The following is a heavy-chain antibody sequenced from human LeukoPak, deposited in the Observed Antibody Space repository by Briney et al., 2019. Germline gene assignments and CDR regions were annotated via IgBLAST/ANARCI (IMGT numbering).Heavy chain of an antibody. J-gene: IGHJ6*03. CDR3: ARSFRSGYYYYYMDV. CDR2: IYYSGST. Sequence: PSETLSLTCTVSGGSISSYYWSWIRQPPGKGLEWIGYIYYSGSTNYNPSLKSRVTISVDTSKNQFSLKLSSVTAADTAVYYCARSFRSGYYYYYMDVWGKGTTVTVSS. CDR1: GGSISSYY. D-gene: IGHD1-26*01. V-gene: IGHV4-59*08.